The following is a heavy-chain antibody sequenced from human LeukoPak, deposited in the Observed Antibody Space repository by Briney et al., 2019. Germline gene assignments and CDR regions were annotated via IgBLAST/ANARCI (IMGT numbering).Heavy chain of an antibody. CDR2: ISSRGSMI. D-gene: IGHD1-26*01. CDR1: GFTFSSYE. J-gene: IGHJ2*01. V-gene: IGHV3-48*03. CDR3: AESGTYYFWYFDL. Sequence: GGSLRLSCAASGFTFSSYEMSWVRQAPGKGLEWVSYISSRGSMIYYADSVKGRFTISRDNAKNSLYLQMNSLRDEDTAVYYCAESGTYYFWYFDLWGRGTLVSVSS.